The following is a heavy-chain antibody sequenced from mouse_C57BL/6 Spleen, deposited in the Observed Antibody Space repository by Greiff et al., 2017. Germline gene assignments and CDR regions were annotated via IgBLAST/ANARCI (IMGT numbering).Heavy chain of an antibody. CDR1: GFTFSSYA. V-gene: IGHV5-9-1*02. CDR3: TREGPLYAMDY. CDR2: ISSGGDYI. D-gene: IGHD3-3*01. J-gene: IGHJ4*01. Sequence: DVMLVESGEGLVKPGGSLKLSCAASGFTFSSYAMSWVRQTPEKRLEWVAYISSGGDYIYYADTVKGRFTISRDNARNTLYLQMSSLKSEDTAMYYCTREGPLYAMDYWGQGTSVTVSS.